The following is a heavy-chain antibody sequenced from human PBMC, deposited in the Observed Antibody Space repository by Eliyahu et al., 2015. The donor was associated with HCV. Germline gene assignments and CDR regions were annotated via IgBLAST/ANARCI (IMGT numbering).Heavy chain of an antibody. V-gene: IGHV4-38-2*02. J-gene: IGHJ4*02. CDR1: GYSINSGYY. D-gene: IGHD3-22*01. Sequence: QVQLQESGPGLVKPSETLSLICTVSGYSINSGYYWGWIRQPPGKGLEWIGSVYHSGSTYYNPSLKTRVTLSVDTSKNQFSLKLSSVTAADTAVYYCARDPNTYYYDGNGNYIDSWGQGTLVTVSS. CDR2: VYHSGST. CDR3: ARDPNTYYYDGNGNYIDS.